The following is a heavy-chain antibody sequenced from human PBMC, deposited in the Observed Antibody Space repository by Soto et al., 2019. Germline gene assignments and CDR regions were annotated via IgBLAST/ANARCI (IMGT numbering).Heavy chain of an antibody. V-gene: IGHV1-18*04. CDR2: ISAYNGNT. CDR1: GYTFTSYG. D-gene: IGHD3-9*01. CDR3: AREGYYDILTGYFPDAFDI. J-gene: IGHJ3*02. Sequence: ASVKVSCKASGYTFTSYGISWVRQAPGQGLEWMGWISAYNGNTNYAQKLQGRVTMTTDTSTSTAYMELRGLSSDDTAVYYWAREGYYDILTGYFPDAFDIWGQGTMVTVSS.